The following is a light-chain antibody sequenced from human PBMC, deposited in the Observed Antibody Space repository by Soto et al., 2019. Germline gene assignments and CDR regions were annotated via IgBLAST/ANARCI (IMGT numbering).Light chain of an antibody. V-gene: IGKV3-20*01. CDR3: QQYDGAPLT. Sequence: IVLTQSTGTLSLSPGERATFSCRASQSVSSNYLAWYQQKPGQAPRLLIYGAFKRATGIPDRFSGSGSGTDFALTINRLQPEDFAVYFCQQYDGAPLTFGPGTKVDVK. CDR2: GAF. CDR1: QSVSSNY. J-gene: IGKJ3*01.